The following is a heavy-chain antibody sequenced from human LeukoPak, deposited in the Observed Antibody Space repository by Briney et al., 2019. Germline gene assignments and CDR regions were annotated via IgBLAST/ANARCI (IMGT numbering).Heavy chain of an antibody. CDR2: IYPGDSDT. D-gene: IGHD6-13*01. CDR1: GYSFTGYW. V-gene: IGHV5-51*03. J-gene: IGHJ4*02. CDR3: ARLAAAGTGVGIIDY. Sequence: GESLKISCKGSGYSFTGYWIGWVRQMPGKGLEWMGIIYPGDSDTRYSPSFQGQVTISADKSISTAYLQWSSLKASDTAMYYCARLAAAGTGVGIIDYWGQGTLVTVSS.